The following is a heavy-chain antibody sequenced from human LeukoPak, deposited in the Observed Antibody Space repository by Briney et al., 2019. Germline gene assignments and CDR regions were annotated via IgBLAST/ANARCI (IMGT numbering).Heavy chain of an antibody. Sequence: PSETLSLTCTVSGGSVSSYYWSWIRQPPGKGLEWIGYIYHSGSTYYNPSLKSRVTISVDTSKNQFSLKLSSVTAADTAVYYCARHVVAAAGTGWFDPWGQGTLVTVSS. CDR1: GGSVSSYY. CDR3: ARHVVAAAGTGWFDP. CDR2: IYHSGST. J-gene: IGHJ5*02. D-gene: IGHD6-13*01. V-gene: IGHV4-59*04.